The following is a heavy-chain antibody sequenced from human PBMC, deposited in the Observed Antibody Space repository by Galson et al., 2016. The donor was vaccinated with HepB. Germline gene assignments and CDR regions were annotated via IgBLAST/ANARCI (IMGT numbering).Heavy chain of an antibody. Sequence: SVSLSCAAYGFTFSDSPMSWVRQAPGKGLDWVSTTSASGGNTSYTDSVQGRFTISRDNSKNTLYLHMNSLRAEDTAVYYCARDRGYGDSLWNWFDPWGRGTLVTVSS. V-gene: IGHV3-23*01. J-gene: IGHJ5*02. CDR1: GFTFSDSP. CDR2: TSASGGNT. CDR3: ARDRGYGDSLWNWFDP. D-gene: IGHD4-17*01.